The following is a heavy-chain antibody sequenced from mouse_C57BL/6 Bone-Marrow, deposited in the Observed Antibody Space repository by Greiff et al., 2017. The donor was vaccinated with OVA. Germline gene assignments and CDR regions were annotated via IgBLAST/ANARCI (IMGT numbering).Heavy chain of an antibody. V-gene: IGHV5-9-1*02. D-gene: IGHD2-5*01. CDR2: ISSGGDYI. CDR3: TRSYYSNCDY. Sequence: DVHLVESGEGLVKPGGSLKLSCAASGFTFSSYDMSWVRQTPEKRLEWVAYISSGGDYIYYADTVKGRFTISRDNARNTLYLQMSSLKSEDTAMYYCTRSYYSNCDYWGQGTTLTVSS. CDR1: GFTFSSYD. J-gene: IGHJ2*01.